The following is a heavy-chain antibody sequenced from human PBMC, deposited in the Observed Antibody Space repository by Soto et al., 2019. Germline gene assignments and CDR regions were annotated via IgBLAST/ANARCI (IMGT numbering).Heavy chain of an antibody. V-gene: IGHV3-49*03. CDR1: GFTFGDYA. CDR3: AKEYSSVSRGSFDY. CDR2: IRSKAYGGTT. D-gene: IGHD5-18*01. J-gene: IGHJ4*02. Sequence: GGSLRLSCTASGFTFGDYAMSWFRQAPGKGLEWVGFIRSKAYGGTTEYAASVKGRFTISRDDSKSIAYLQMNSLKTEDTAVYYCAKEYSSVSRGSFDYWGQGALVTVSS.